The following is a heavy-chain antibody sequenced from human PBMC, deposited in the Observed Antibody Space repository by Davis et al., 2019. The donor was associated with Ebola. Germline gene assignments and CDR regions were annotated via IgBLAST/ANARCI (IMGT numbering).Heavy chain of an antibody. J-gene: IGHJ4*02. D-gene: IGHD3-3*01. V-gene: IGHV3-7*03. CDR1: GFTFSTFE. Sequence: GESLKISCAASGFTFSTFEMNWVRQAPGKGLEWMANIKQDGSEKYYVDSVKGRFIISRDNAKNSLSLQMNSLRAEDTAVYYCATLFGVPVDYWGQGTLVTVSS. CDR3: ATLFGVPVDY. CDR2: IKQDGSEK.